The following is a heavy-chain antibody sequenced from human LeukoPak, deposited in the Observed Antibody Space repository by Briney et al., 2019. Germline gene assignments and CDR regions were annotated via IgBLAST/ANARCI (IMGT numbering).Heavy chain of an antibody. CDR3: ARDLCSSTSCYGPSFLFDH. Sequence: GGSLRLSCAASGFTFSRSAMHWVRQAPGKGLEWVTVISYDGSNEYYADSVKGRFSISRDNSKNTLYLQMNSLRAEDTAVYYCARDLCSSTSCYGPSFLFDHWGQGTLVTVSS. J-gene: IGHJ4*02. V-gene: IGHV3-30*03. CDR2: ISYDGSNE. CDR1: GFTFSRSA. D-gene: IGHD2-2*01.